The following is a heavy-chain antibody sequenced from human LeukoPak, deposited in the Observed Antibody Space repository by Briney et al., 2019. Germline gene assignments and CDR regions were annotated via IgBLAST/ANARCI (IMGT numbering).Heavy chain of an antibody. Sequence: GGSLRLSCAASGFTFSSYAMHWVRQAPGKGLEWVAVISYDGSNKYYADSVKGRFTISRDNSKNTLYLQMNSLRAEDTAVYYCARDRRWCYNDYWGQGTLVTVSS. CDR3: ARDRRWCYNDY. CDR1: GFTFSSYA. V-gene: IGHV3-30-3*01. CDR2: ISYDGSNK. J-gene: IGHJ4*02. D-gene: IGHD2-8*01.